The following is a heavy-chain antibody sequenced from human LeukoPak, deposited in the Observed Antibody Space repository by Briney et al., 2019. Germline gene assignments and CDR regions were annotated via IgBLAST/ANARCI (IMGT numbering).Heavy chain of an antibody. CDR1: GFTFSSYS. Sequence: GGSLRLSCAASGFTFSSYSMNWVRQAPGKGLEWVSSISSSSSYIYYADSVKGRFTISRDNAKNSLYLQMNSLRAEDTAVYYCARDGTGDWYFDLWGRGTLVTVSS. CDR3: ARDGTGDWYFDL. V-gene: IGHV3-21*01. CDR2: ISSSSSYI. D-gene: IGHD3/OR15-3a*01. J-gene: IGHJ2*01.